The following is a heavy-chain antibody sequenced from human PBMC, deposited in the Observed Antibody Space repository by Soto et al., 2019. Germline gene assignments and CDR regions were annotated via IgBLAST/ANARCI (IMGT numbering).Heavy chain of an antibody. D-gene: IGHD4-17*01. CDR2: INHSGST. Sequence: SETLSLTCAVYGGSFSGYYWSWIRQPPGKGLEWIGEINHSGSTNYNPSLKSRVTISVDTSKNQFSLKLSSVTAADTAVYYCARGWAGSDYGDYYYYYGMDVWGQGTTVTVSS. CDR3: ARGWAGSDYGDYYYYYGMDV. CDR1: GGSFSGYY. J-gene: IGHJ6*02. V-gene: IGHV4-34*01.